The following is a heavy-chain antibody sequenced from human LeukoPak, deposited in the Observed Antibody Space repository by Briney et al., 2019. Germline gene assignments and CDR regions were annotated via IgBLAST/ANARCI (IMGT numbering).Heavy chain of an antibody. D-gene: IGHD3-22*01. V-gene: IGHV3-53*01. CDR2: IYCGGST. CDR3: AREAYYYDSSGSSTHAFDI. Sequence: GGSLRLSCAASGFTVSSNYMSWVRQAPGKGLEWVSVIYCGGSTYYADSVKGRFTISRDNSKNTLYLQMNSLRGEDTAVYYCAREAYYYDSSGSSTHAFDIWGQGTMVTVSS. CDR1: GFTVSSNY. J-gene: IGHJ3*02.